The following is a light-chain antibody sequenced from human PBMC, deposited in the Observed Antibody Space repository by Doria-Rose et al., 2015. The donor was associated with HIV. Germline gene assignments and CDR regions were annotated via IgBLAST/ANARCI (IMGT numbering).Light chain of an antibody. CDR1: QSYSSTY. V-gene: IGKV3-20*01. J-gene: IGKJ1*01. CDR3: HQCGTSWT. CDR2: DGS. Sequence: EIVMTQSPGTLSLSPGERATLSCRASQSYSSTYLAWYQQKPGQAPSLPIYDGSTRATGIPDRFSASGSGTDFTLTINRLEPEDFALYYCHQCGTSWTFGQGTKVEI.